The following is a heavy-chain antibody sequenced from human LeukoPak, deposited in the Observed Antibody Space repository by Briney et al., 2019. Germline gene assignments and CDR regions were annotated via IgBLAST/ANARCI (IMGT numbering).Heavy chain of an antibody. CDR2: LPTAGDT. CDR3: ARAPSGGIAVGQDWYFDL. CDR1: GFTFSSYD. V-gene: IGHV3-13*01. Sequence: GGSQRLSSAASGFTFSSYDMHWVPHATRKALHRLSALPTAGDTYYPGSVKGRFTISRENAKNSLYLQMNSLRAGGTAVYYCARAPSGGIAVGQDWYFDLWGRGTLVTVSS. D-gene: IGHD6-19*01. J-gene: IGHJ2*01.